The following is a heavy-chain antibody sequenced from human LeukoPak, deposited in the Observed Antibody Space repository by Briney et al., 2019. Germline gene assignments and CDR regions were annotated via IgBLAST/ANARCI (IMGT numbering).Heavy chain of an antibody. D-gene: IGHD3-10*01. Sequence: ASVKVSCKASGYTFTSYCFTWGRPAPGQRLEGMGWISVYSGNTNYAQKLQGRVTMTTDTSTSTAYMELRSLRSDDTAVYYCARDSGNWFDPWGQGTLVTVSS. V-gene: IGHV1-18*01. CDR2: ISVYSGNT. J-gene: IGHJ5*02. CDR3: ARDSGNWFDP. CDR1: GYTFTSYC.